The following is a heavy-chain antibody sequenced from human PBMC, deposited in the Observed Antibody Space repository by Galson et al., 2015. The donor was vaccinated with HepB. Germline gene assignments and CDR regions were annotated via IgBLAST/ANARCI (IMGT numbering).Heavy chain of an antibody. CDR1: GFTFSSYA. V-gene: IGHV3-30*04. J-gene: IGHJ6*02. D-gene: IGHD6-19*01. CDR2: ISYDGSNK. CDR3: ARDPNSSGWLYYYYYGMDV. Sequence: SLRLSCAASGFTFSSYAMHWVRQAPGKGLEWVAVISYDGSNKYYADSVKGRFTISRDNSKNTLYLQMNSLRAEDTAVYYCARDPNSSGWLYYYYYGMDVWGQGTTVTVSS.